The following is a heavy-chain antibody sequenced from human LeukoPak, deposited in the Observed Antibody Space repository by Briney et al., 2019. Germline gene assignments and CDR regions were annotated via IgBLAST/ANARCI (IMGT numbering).Heavy chain of an antibody. Sequence: SETLSLTCTVSGGSISSYYWSWIRQPAGKGLEWIGRIYTSGSTNYNPSLKSRVTMSVDTSKNQFSLKLSSVTAADTAVYYCAREIVVVPAAIGAHFDYWGQGTLVTVSS. D-gene: IGHD2-2*01. V-gene: IGHV4-4*07. CDR2: IYTSGST. CDR3: AREIVVVPAAIGAHFDY. CDR1: GGSISSYY. J-gene: IGHJ4*02.